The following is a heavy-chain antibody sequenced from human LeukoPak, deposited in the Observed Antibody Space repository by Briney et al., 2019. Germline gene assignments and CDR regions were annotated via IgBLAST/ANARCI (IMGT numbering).Heavy chain of an antibody. Sequence: PGRSLRLSCAASGFTFSSYGMHWVRQASGKGLEWVAVIWYDGSNKYYADSVKGRFTISRDNSKNTLYLQMNSLRAEDTAVYYCARESSGWSVDYWGQGTLVTVSS. CDR1: GFTFSSYG. CDR3: ARESSGWSVDY. V-gene: IGHV3-33*01. D-gene: IGHD6-19*01. CDR2: IWYDGSNK. J-gene: IGHJ4*02.